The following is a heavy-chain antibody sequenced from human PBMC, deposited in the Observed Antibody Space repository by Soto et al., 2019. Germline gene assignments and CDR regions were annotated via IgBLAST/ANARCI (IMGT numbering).Heavy chain of an antibody. CDR2: INTYSGNT. CDR1: GYNFTSYG. CDR3: VKCSSSSCYSPFDY. V-gene: IGHV1-18*01. J-gene: IGHJ4*02. Sequence: QVQLVQSGTEVKNLGASMKVSCKASGYNFTSYGMSWVRQAPGQGLEWLGWINTYSGNTNYAQRVQGRVTLTTDTSTRTAHMDLRSLRSDDTAVYYCVKCSSSSCYSPFDYWGQGTLVTVSS. D-gene: IGHD2-2*01.